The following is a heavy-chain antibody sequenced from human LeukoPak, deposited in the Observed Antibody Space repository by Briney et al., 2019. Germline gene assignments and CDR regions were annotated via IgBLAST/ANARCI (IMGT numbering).Heavy chain of an antibody. D-gene: IGHD6-13*01. J-gene: IGHJ4*02. Sequence: GASVKVSCKASGYTFTSYGISWVRQAPGQGPEWMGWISAYNGNTKYAQNLQGRVTMTTDTSTSTAYMELRSLRSDDTAVYYCTRDPPYSSSWESIDYWGQGTLVTVSS. V-gene: IGHV1-18*01. CDR2: ISAYNGNT. CDR1: GYTFTSYG. CDR3: TRDPPYSSSWESIDY.